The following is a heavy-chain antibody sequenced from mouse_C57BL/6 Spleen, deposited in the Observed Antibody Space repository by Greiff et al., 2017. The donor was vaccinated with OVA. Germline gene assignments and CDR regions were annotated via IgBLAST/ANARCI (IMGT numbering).Heavy chain of an antibody. CDR3: ARVRSRYAMDY. CDR1: GFTFSDYG. CDR2: ISSGSSTI. J-gene: IGHJ4*01. Sequence: EVKLMESGGGLVKPGRSLKLSCAASGFTFSDYGMHWVRQAPEKGLEWVAYISSGSSTIYYADTVKGRFTISRDNAKNTLFLQMTSLRSEDTAMYYCARVRSRYAMDYWGQGTSVTVSS. V-gene: IGHV5-17*01.